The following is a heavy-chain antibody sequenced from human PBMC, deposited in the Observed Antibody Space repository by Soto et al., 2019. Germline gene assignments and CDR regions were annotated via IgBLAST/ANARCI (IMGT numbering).Heavy chain of an antibody. V-gene: IGHV3-73*01. Sequence: EVQLVESGGGLVQPGGSLKLSCAASGFTFSGSAMHWVRQASGKGLEWVGRIRSKANSYATAYAASVKGRVTISRDDSKNTAYLQMNSLKTEDTAVYSCTGSSQGWFDPWGQGTLVTVSS. CDR1: GFTFSGSA. J-gene: IGHJ5*02. D-gene: IGHD6-6*01. CDR3: TGSSQGWFDP. CDR2: IRSKANSYAT.